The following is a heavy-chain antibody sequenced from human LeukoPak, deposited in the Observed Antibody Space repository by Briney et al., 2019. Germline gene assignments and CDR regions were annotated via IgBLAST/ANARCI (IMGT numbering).Heavy chain of an antibody. D-gene: IGHD3-3*01. CDR3: ARDFERITIFGRFHY. J-gene: IGHJ4*02. CDR1: GFTFSTYV. Sequence: PGGSLRLSCAASGFTFSTYVMHWVRQAPGKGLDWVAVISYDGSNKYYADSVKGRFTISRDNSKNTLYLQMNSLRAEDTAVYYCARDFERITIFGRFHYWGQGTLVTVSS. V-gene: IGHV3-30-3*01. CDR2: ISYDGSNK.